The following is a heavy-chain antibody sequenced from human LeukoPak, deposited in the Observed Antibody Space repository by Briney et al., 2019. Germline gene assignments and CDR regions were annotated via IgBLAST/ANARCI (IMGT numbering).Heavy chain of an antibody. CDR1: GFTFSSYG. D-gene: IGHD3-10*01. V-gene: IGHV3-30*18. CDR3: ANRWRSGSRTLDY. J-gene: IGHJ4*02. CDR2: ISYDGSNK. Sequence: GGSLRLSCAASGFTFSSYGMHWVRQAPGKGLEWVAVISYDGSNKYYADSVKGRFTISRDNSKNTLYLQMSSLRAEDTAVYYCANRWRSGSRTLDYWGQGTLVTVSS.